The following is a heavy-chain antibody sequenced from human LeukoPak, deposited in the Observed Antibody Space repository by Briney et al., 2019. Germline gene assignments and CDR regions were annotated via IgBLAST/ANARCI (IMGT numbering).Heavy chain of an antibody. J-gene: IGHJ4*02. D-gene: IGHD3-22*01. CDR1: GFTFSSYA. V-gene: IGHV3-23*01. Sequence: GGSLRLSCAASGFTFSSYAMSWVRQAPGKGLEWVSAISGSGGSTYYADSVKGRFTISRDNSKNTLYLQMNSLRAEDTAVYHCAKDNTMIVVVILGYWGQGTLVTVSS. CDR3: AKDNTMIVVVILGY. CDR2: ISGSGGST.